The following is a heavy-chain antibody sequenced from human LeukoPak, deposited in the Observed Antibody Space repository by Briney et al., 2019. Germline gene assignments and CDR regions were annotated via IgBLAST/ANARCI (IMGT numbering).Heavy chain of an antibody. CDR3: AKEPREYCSSTSCPNWIDP. CDR1: GFTFSSYA. Sequence: GGSLRLSCAASGFTFSSYATSWVRQAPGKGLEWVSAISGSGGTTYYADSVKGRFTISRDNSKNTLYLQMSSLRAEDTAVYYCAKEPREYCSSTSCPNWIDPWGQGTLVTVSS. CDR2: ISGSGGTT. V-gene: IGHV3-23*01. J-gene: IGHJ5*02. D-gene: IGHD2-2*01.